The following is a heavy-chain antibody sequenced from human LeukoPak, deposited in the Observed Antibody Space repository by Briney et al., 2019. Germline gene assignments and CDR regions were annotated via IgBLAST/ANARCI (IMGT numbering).Heavy chain of an antibody. J-gene: IGHJ5*02. V-gene: IGHV4-39*07. CDR1: GFTFSSYT. CDR3: ARGGGIAVAGRNWFDP. Sequence: GSLRLSCAASGFTFSSYTMTWIRQPPGKGLEWIGSIYYSGSTYYNPSLKSRVTISVDTSKNQFSLKLSSVTAADTAVYYCARGGGIAVAGRNWFDPWGQGTLVTVSS. CDR2: IYYSGST. D-gene: IGHD6-19*01.